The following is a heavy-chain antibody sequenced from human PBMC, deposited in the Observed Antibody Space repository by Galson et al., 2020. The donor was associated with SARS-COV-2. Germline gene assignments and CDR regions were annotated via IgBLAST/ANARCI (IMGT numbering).Heavy chain of an antibody. V-gene: IGHV1-69*13. CDR2: IIPIFGTA. CDR3: ASKEYYDILTGYQNQNYYYYGMDV. CDR1: GGTFSSYA. D-gene: IGHD3-9*01. Sequence: SVKVSCKASGGTFSSYAISWVRQAPGQGLEWMGGIIPIFGTANYAQKFQGRVTITADESTSTAYMELSSLRSEDTAVYYCASKEYYDILTGYQNQNYYYYGMDVWGQGTTVTVSS. J-gene: IGHJ6*02.